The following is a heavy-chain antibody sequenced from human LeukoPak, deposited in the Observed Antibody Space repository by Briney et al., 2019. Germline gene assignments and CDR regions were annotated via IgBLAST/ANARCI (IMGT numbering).Heavy chain of an antibody. J-gene: IGHJ4*02. CDR3: ESEPGYGIVGAPG. Sequence: PGGSLRLSCAASGFTFSSYEMNWVRQAPGKGLEWVSYISSSGSTIYYADSVKGRFTISRDNAKNSLYLQMNSLRAEDTAVYYCESEPGYGIVGAPGWGQGTLVTVSS. V-gene: IGHV3-48*03. CDR2: ISSSGSTI. CDR1: GFTFSSYE. D-gene: IGHD1-26*01.